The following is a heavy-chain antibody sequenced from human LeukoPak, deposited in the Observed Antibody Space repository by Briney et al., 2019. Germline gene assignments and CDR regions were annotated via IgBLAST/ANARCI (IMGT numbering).Heavy chain of an antibody. CDR3: TRESGPYCPFGY. CDR2: ISLTGRT. D-gene: IGHD1-26*01. J-gene: IGHJ4*02. Sequence: SGTLSLTCGVSGGSITSTNWWSWVRPPPGQGLEWIGEISLTGRTNYNPSLIGRVIMSLDESRNQLSLTLTSVTAADTAMYYCTRESGPYCPFGYWGQGTLVVVPS. CDR1: GGSITSTNW. V-gene: IGHV4-4*02.